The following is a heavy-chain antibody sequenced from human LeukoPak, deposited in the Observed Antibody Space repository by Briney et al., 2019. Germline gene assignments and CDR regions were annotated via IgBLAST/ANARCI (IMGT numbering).Heavy chain of an antibody. V-gene: IGHV3-30*18. Sequence: GGSLRLSCAASGFTFNNYAMSWVRQAPGKGLEWVAFISYDGSNKYYAGSVKGRFTISRDNSKNTLYLQMNSLRAEDTAVYYCAKDGAYSSGWYFDYWGQGTLVTVSS. CDR1: GFTFNNYA. J-gene: IGHJ4*02. D-gene: IGHD6-19*01. CDR2: ISYDGSNK. CDR3: AKDGAYSSGWYFDY.